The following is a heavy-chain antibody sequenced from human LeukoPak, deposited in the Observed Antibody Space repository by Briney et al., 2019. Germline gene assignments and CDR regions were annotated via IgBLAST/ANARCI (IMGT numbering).Heavy chain of an antibody. CDR3: ARGLRQTIDY. D-gene: IGHD4-17*01. CDR2: IYYSGST. CDR1: GGSISSYY. V-gene: IGHV4-59*08. J-gene: IGHJ4*02. Sequence: SETLSLTCTVSGGSISSYYWSWIRQPPGKGLEWIGYIYYSGSTNYNPSLKSRVTISVDTSKNQFSLKLGSVTAADTAVYYCARGLRQTIDYWGQGTLVTVSS.